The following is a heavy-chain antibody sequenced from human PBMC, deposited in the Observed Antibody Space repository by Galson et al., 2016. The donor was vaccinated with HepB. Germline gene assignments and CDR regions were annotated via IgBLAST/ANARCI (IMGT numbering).Heavy chain of an antibody. CDR3: ARDGEPLYDYGMDV. D-gene: IGHD1-14*01. V-gene: IGHV3-48*02. Sequence: SLRLSCAASGFTFSTYSMNWVRQAPGKGLEWVSCITSGSTTIYDADSVTGRFTISRDEARNSLYLQMSSLRDEDTAVYYCARDGEPLYDYGMDVWGQGTTVTVSS. J-gene: IGHJ6*02. CDR1: GFTFSTYS. CDR2: ITSGSTTI.